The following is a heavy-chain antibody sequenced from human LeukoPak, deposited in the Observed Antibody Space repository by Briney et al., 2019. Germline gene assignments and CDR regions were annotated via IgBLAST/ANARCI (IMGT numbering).Heavy chain of an antibody. J-gene: IGHJ4*01. CDR2: IYSSGSA. D-gene: IGHD3-9*01. Sequence: KPSETLSLTCTVSGASITNNFWTWIRQPPGKGLEWIGYIYSSGSANYNPSLKSRVIISADTSKNQNSLNLTSVTAADTALYFCARHRDYFDTWGHGTLVTVSS. CDR3: ARHRDYFDT. V-gene: IGHV4-59*08. CDR1: GASITNNF.